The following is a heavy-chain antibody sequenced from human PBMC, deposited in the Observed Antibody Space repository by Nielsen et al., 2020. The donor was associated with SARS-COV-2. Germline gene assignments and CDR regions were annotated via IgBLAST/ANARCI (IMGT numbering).Heavy chain of an antibody. J-gene: IGHJ5*02. V-gene: IGHV3-9*01. Sequence: GGSLRLSCAASGFTFDDYAMHWVRQAPGKGLEWVSGISWNSGSIGYADSVKGRFTISRDNAKNSLYLQMNSLRAEDTALYYCVKDVGQRPFSNWFDPWGQGTLVTVSS. D-gene: IGHD6-25*01. CDR3: VKDVGQRPFSNWFDP. CDR2: ISWNSGSI. CDR1: GFTFDDYA.